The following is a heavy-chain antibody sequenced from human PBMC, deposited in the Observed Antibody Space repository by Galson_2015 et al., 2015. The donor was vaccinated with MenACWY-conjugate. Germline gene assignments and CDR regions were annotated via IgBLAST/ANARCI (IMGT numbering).Heavy chain of an antibody. V-gene: IGHV3-23*01. CDR1: GFTFSND. Sequence: SLRLSCAASGFTFSNDMSWVRQAPGKGLEWVSRIKNSGGSTYYADSVKGRFTISRNNSKRALYLQMNSMRAEDTAIYYCAKLSGSSGPIWGQGTLVTVSS. J-gene: IGHJ3*02. CDR2: IKNSGGST. D-gene: IGHD3-22*01. CDR3: AKLSGSSGPI.